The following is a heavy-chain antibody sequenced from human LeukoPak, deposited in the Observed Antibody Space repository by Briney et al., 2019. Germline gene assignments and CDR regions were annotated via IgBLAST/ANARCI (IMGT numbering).Heavy chain of an antibody. D-gene: IGHD3-3*02. CDR1: GFTFDDYG. V-gene: IGHV3-23*01. CDR2: ISDSGGAI. Sequence: PGGSLRLSCAASGFTFDDYGMSWVRQAPGKGLEWVSAISDSGGAIYYADSVKGRFTMSRDNSKNSLFLQMNSLRAEDTAVYYCARIGSAAFTDYWGQGTLVTVSS. CDR3: ARIGSAAFTDY. J-gene: IGHJ4*02.